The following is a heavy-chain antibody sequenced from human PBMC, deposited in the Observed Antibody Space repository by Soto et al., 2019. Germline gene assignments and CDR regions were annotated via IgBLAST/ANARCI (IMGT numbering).Heavy chain of an antibody. Sequence: SGPTLVNPTQTLTLTCTFSGFSLTTSGVGVGWIRQPPGKALEWLALIYWNDDKRYSPSLRGRLTITKDTSKNQVVLAMTNMDPVDTATYYCAHHTITPATNWFDPSGLGXLVTVYS. CDR3: AHHTITPATNWFDP. V-gene: IGHV2-5*01. CDR2: IYWNDDK. J-gene: IGHJ5*02. CDR1: GFSLTTSGVG. D-gene: IGHD2-2*01.